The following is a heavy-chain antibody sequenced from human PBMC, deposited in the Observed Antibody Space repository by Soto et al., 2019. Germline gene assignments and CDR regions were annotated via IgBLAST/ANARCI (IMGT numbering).Heavy chain of an antibody. D-gene: IGHD3-16*01. V-gene: IGHV1-69*12. CDR3: ARAPLTFGSLYYFDY. CDR1: GGTFSSYA. J-gene: IGHJ4*02. CDR2: IIPIFGTA. Sequence: QVQLVQSGAEVKKPGSSVKVSCKASGGTFSSYAISWVRQAPGQGLEWMGGIIPIFGTANYAQKFQGRVTITADEAPRTAYMELSSLRSEDTAVYYCARAPLTFGSLYYFDYWGQGTLVTVSS.